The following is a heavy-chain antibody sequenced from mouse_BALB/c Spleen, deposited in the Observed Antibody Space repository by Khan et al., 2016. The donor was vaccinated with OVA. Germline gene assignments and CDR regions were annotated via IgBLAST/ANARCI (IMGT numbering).Heavy chain of an antibody. CDR3: ESHLSGSFAY. Sequence: EVQLVESGGDLVKPGGSLKLSCAASGFTFSSYSMSWVRQTPDKRLEWVATISSGGYYTYYPDSVKGRFTISRDNAKNTLYLQMSSLKSEDTAMDYCESHLSGSFAYWGQGTLVTVSA. J-gene: IGHJ3*01. CDR1: GFTFSSYS. V-gene: IGHV5-6*01. CDR2: ISSGGYYT. D-gene: IGHD4-1*01.